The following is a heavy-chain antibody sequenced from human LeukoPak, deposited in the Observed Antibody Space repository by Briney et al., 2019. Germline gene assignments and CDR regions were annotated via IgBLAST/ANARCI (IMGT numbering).Heavy chain of an antibody. V-gene: IGHV1-46*01. Sequence: ASVKVSCKASGYTFTSYYMHWVRQAPGQGLEWMGIINPSGGSTRYAQKFQGRVTMTRDTSTSTVYMELSGLRSEDTAVYYCAISIAVAAAFDYWGQGTLVTVSS. CDR3: AISIAVAAAFDY. J-gene: IGHJ4*02. D-gene: IGHD6-19*01. CDR1: GYTFTSYY. CDR2: INPSGGST.